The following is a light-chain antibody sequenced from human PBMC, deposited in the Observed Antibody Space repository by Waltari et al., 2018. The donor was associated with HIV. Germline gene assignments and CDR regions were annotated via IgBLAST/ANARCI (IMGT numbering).Light chain of an antibody. CDR3: AAWDDSLSGFWV. CDR2: RNN. J-gene: IGLJ3*02. CDR1: NSNLGSNY. Sequence: QSVLPQPPSASGTPGQRFTIPCSGSNSNLGSNYVYWYQQHPGPAPKLLIYRNNQRPSGVPDRFSGSKSGTSASLAISGLRSEDEADYYCAAWDDSLSGFWVFGGGTKLTVL. V-gene: IGLV1-47*01.